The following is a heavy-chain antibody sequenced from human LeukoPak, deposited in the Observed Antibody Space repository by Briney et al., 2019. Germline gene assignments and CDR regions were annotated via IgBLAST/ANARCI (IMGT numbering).Heavy chain of an antibody. CDR2: MNANSGDT. D-gene: IGHD6-13*01. CDR1: GYTFTSYD. Sequence: ASVKVSCKASGYTFTSYDINWVRQATGQGLEWMGWMNANSGDTGYAQKFQGRVTMTRDTSISTAYMELSSLRSDDTAVYYCARVGSPRAFDIWGQGTMVTVSS. J-gene: IGHJ3*02. V-gene: IGHV1-8*02. CDR3: ARVGSPRAFDI.